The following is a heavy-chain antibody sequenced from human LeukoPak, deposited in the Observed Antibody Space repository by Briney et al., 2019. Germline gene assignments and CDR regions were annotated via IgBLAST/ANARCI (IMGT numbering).Heavy chain of an antibody. CDR2: IIPIFGST. CDR3: ARDRGDYLDGGFDY. Sequence: SVKVSCKASGYTFTSYYMHWVRQAPGQGLEWMGGIIPIFGSTNYAQRFQGRVTITTDESTSTAYMEVSSLRSEDTAVYYCARDRGDYLDGGFDYWGQGTLVTVSS. V-gene: IGHV1-69*05. CDR1: GYTFTSYY. D-gene: IGHD4-17*01. J-gene: IGHJ4*02.